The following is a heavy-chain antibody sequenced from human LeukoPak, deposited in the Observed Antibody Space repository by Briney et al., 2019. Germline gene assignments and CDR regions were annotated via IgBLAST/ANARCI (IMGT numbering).Heavy chain of an antibody. D-gene: IGHD3-22*01. CDR2: INDYTGDT. J-gene: IGHJ6*02. CDR1: GGSFTDYF. CDR3: ARGRIAKIVVVHSFSYGMDV. Sequence: SKTLSLTCTVYGGSFTDYFWTWIRHSPGKGLEWIGEINDYTGDTNYNPSLNSRVSISLEKSKNQFSLELKSVTAADTAVYYCARGRIAKIVVVHSFSYGMDVWGQGTTVTVSS. V-gene: IGHV4-34*01.